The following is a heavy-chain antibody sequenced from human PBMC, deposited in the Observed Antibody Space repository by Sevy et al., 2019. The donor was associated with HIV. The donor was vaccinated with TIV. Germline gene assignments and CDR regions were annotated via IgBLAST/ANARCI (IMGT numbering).Heavy chain of an antibody. V-gene: IGHV3-53*01. Sequence: GGSLRLSCAASGFTVSSNYMSWVRQAPGKGLEWVSVIYSGGSTYYADSVKGRFTISRDNSKKTLYLQMNSLRAEDTAVYYCASAHVDTAMVNYYYGMDVWGQGTTVTVSS. CDR2: IYSGGST. D-gene: IGHD5-18*01. CDR3: ASAHVDTAMVNYYYGMDV. CDR1: GFTVSSNY. J-gene: IGHJ6*02.